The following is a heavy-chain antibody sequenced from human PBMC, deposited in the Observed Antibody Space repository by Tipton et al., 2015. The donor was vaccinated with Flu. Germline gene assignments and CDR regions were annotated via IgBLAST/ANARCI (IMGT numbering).Heavy chain of an antibody. Sequence: LRLSCTVSGGSISSYYWSWIRQPPGKGLEWIGYIYYSVSTNYNPSLKSRVTISVDTSKNQFSLKLSSVTAADTAVYYCAREGGSYWYFDLWGRGTLVTVSS. D-gene: IGHD1-26*01. CDR2: IYYSVST. V-gene: IGHV4-59*12. CDR1: GGSISSYY. CDR3: AREGGSYWYFDL. J-gene: IGHJ2*01.